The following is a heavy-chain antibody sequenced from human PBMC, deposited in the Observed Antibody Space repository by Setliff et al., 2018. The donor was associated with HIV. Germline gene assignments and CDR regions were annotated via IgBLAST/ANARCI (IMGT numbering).Heavy chain of an antibody. CDR1: GGSISSGGYY. J-gene: IGHJ3*02. CDR2: IYYTGST. Sequence: SETLSLTCTVSGGSISSGGYYWNWIRQHPRKGLEWIGYIYYTGSTYYNPSLQSRVTISVDTSKNQFSLRLTSMTAADTAVFYCARGPQNYHDGHRAFDIWGQGTMLTVSS. CDR3: ARGPQNYHDGHRAFDI. V-gene: IGHV4-31*03. D-gene: IGHD3-22*01.